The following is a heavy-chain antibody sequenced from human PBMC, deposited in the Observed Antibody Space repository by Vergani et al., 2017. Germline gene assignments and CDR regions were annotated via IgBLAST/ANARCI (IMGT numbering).Heavy chain of an antibody. J-gene: IGHJ3*02. Sequence: QVQLVESGGGVVQPGRSLRLSCAASGFTFSSYAMHWVRQAPGKGLEWVAVISYDGSNKYYADSVKGRFTISRDNSKNTLYLQMNSLRAEETVVYYCARDPRGSYYRGDDAFDIWGQGTMVSVSS. V-gene: IGHV3-30*04. CDR1: GFTFSSYA. CDR2: ISYDGSNK. D-gene: IGHD1-26*01. CDR3: ARDPRGSYYRGDDAFDI.